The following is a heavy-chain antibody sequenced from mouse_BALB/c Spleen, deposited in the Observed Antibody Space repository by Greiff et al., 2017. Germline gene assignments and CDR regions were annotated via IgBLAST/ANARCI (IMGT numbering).Heavy chain of an antibody. CDR1: GYSFTSYW. D-gene: IGHD2-2*01. V-gene: IGHV1-69*02. CDR2: IAPSDSDT. J-gene: IGHJ3*01. CDR3: AREGGDDDWFAD. Sequence: VQLQESGPQLVRPGGSVKLSCKASGYSFTSYWMPWVQQRPGQGLEWIGMIAPSDSDTRSNQKYRGKATLTVDKSSSTAYMQLSSPTSEDSAVDYCAREGGDDDWFADWGQGTLVTVSA.